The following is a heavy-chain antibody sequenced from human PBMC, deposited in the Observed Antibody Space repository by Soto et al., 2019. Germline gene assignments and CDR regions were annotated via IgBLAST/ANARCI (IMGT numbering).Heavy chain of an antibody. CDR3: ARGFLEANWFDP. CDR2: IYPGDSDT. J-gene: IGHJ5*02. D-gene: IGHD1-1*01. CDR1: AYSFNTYW. Sequence: PGESLKISCKGSAYSFNTYWIAWVRQMPGKGLEWMGIIYPGDSDTRYSPSFQGQVTISADKSISTAYLQWSSLKASDTAMYYCARGFLEANWFDPWGQGTLVTVSS. V-gene: IGHV5-51*01.